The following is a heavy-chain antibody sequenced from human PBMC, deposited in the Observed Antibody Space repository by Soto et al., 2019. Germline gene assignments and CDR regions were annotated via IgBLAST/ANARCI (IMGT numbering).Heavy chain of an antibody. V-gene: IGHV3-7*01. J-gene: IGHJ6*03. Sequence: EVQVVESGGGLVQPGGSLRLSCAASGFTFSNHWMTWVRQAPGKGLEWVANIKQDGSEKYYVDSVKGRFTLSRDNAKKSLYLQMNSLRAEVTAVYYCARDSAYCRSTSCYLSYYYYMDVWGKGTTVTVSS. D-gene: IGHD2-2*01. CDR1: GFTFSNHW. CDR3: ARDSAYCRSTSCYLSYYYYMDV. CDR2: IKQDGSEK.